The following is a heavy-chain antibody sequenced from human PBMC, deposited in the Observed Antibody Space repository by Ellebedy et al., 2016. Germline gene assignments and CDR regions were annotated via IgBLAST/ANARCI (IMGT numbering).Heavy chain of an antibody. D-gene: IGHD4-17*01. CDR3: ARVTTSSFSSYYYGMDV. J-gene: IGHJ6*02. Sequence: SETLSLTCTVSGGSISSYYWTWIWQPPGKGLEWIGYIYYSGSPMYNPSLKSRVTISVDTSKNQFSLKLSSVTAADTAVYYCARVTTSSFSSYYYGMDVWGQGTTVTVSS. CDR1: GGSISSYY. V-gene: IGHV4-59*01. CDR2: IYYSGSP.